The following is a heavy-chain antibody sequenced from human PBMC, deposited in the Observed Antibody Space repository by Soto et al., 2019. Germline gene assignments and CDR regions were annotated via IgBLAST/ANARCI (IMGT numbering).Heavy chain of an antibody. V-gene: IGHV3-7*01. CDR2: IKQDGSEK. CDR3: AQELWFGDPGQKVAS. J-gene: IGHJ5*02. Sequence: PGGSLRLSCAASGFTFSSYWMSWVRQAPGKGLEWVANIKQDGSEKYYVDSVKGRFTISRDNAKNSLYLQMNSLRAEDTAVYYCAQELWFGDPGQKVASWGQGTLVTVSS. CDR1: GFTFSSYW. D-gene: IGHD3-10*01.